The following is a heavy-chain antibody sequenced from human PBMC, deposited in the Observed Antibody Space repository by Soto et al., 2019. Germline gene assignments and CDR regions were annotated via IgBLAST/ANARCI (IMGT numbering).Heavy chain of an antibody. V-gene: IGHV4-30-4*01. CDR1: GGSISSGDYY. CDR3: ARGRGTDPAVVGY. D-gene: IGHD2-15*01. Sequence: PSETLSLSCTVSGGSISSGDYYWSWIRQPPGKGLEWIGYIYYSGSTYYNPSLKSRVTISVDTSKNQFSLKLSSVTAADTAVYYCARGRGTDPAVVGYWGQGTQVTVSS. CDR2: IYYSGST. J-gene: IGHJ4*02.